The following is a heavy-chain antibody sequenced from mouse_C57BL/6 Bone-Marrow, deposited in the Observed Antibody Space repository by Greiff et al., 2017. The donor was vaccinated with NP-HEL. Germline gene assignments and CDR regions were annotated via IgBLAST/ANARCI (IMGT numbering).Heavy chain of an antibody. J-gene: IGHJ1*03. CDR2: IYPRSGNT. Sequence: QVHVKQSGAELARPGASVKLSCKASGYTFTSYGISWVKQRTGQGLEWIGEIYPRSGNTYYNEKFKGKATLTADKSSSTAYMELRSLTSEDSAVYFCERNLITTGGYFDVWGTGTTVTVSS. V-gene: IGHV1-81*01. CDR3: ERNLITTGGYFDV. CDR1: GYTFTSYG. D-gene: IGHD1-1*01.